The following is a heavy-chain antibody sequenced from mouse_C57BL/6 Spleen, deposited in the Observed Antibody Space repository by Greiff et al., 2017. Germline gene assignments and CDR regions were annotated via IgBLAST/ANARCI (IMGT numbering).Heavy chain of an antibody. CDR3: TRNAVPYDYDYRFAD. V-gene: IGHV1-5*01. D-gene: IGHD2-4*01. CDR2: IYPGSSDT. J-gene: IGHJ3*01. Sequence: VHVKQSGTVLARPGASVKMSCKTSGYTFTSYWMHWVKQRPGQGLEWMGAIYPGSSDTSYHQKFKGKAKLTAVTSASTAYMELSSLTNEDSAVYYCTRNAVPYDYDYRFADWGQGTLVTVSA. CDR1: GYTFTSYW.